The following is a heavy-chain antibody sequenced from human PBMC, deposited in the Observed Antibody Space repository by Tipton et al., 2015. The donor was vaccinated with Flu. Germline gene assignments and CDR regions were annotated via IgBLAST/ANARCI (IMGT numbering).Heavy chain of an antibody. CDR2: INWNGGST. J-gene: IGHJ2*01. CDR1: GFTFDDYG. V-gene: IGHV3-20*01. D-gene: IGHD4-23*01. CDR3: AREETDSGGNSRWYFDL. Sequence: SLRLSCAASGFTFDDYGMSWVRQAPGKGLEWVSGINWNGGSTGYADSVKGRFTISRDNAKNSLYLQMNSLRAEDTALYHCAREETDSGGNSRWYFDLWGRGPLVTVSS.